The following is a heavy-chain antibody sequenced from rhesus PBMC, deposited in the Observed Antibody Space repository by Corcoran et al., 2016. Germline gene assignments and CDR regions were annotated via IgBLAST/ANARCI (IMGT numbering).Heavy chain of an antibody. CDR3: GRATGGTDY. V-gene: IGHV1-138*01. J-gene: IGHJ4*01. Sequence: QVQLVQSGAEVKKPGSSMKVSCKASGYTFTDYYIHWVRPAPGQGLEWMGEINPKTGGTNYAQKFQGRVTMTRDTSTSTAYMELNSLKSEDTAVYYCGRATGGTDYWGQGVLVTVSS. CDR1: GYTFTDYY. D-gene: IGHD1-1*01. CDR2: INPKTGGT.